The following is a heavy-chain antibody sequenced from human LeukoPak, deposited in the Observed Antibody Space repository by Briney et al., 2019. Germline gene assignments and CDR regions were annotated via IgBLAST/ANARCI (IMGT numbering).Heavy chain of an antibody. J-gene: IGHJ5*02. D-gene: IGHD7-27*01. CDR2: ISSSSSYI. CDR1: GFTFSSYS. Sequence: MAGGSLRLSCAASGFTFSSYSMNWVRQAPGKGLEWVSSISSSSSYIYYADSVKGRFTISRDNAKNSLYLQMNSLRAEDTAVYYCTRDPVFHLGRGDYWFDPWGQGTLVTVSS. CDR3: TRDPVFHLGRGDYWFDP. V-gene: IGHV3-21*01.